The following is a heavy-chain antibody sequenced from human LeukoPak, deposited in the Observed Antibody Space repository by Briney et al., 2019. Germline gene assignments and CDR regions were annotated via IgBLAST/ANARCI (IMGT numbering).Heavy chain of an antibody. CDR3: ARDNNWGAFDI. V-gene: IGHV7-4-1*02. CDR1: GYTFTNSA. Sequence: GASVKVSCKASGYTFTNSAMNWVRQAPGQGLEWMGWINPNTGTPTYAQGFTGRFVFSLDTSVTTAYLQISSLKADDTAVYYCARDNNWGAFDIWGQGTMVTVSS. D-gene: IGHD7-27*01. CDR2: INPNTGTP. J-gene: IGHJ3*02.